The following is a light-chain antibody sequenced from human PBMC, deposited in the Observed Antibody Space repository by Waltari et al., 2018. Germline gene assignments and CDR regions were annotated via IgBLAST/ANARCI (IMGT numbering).Light chain of an antibody. CDR1: QNITKW. CDR3: LQYSCDSWT. Sequence: DIQMTQSPSTLSASVGDSVTITCRASQNITKWLACYEQKPGKAQKRLVYKTSSLERGVASRFSGSGSGTEFTLTINTLQPDDFATYYCLQYSCDSWTFGQGTKVDIK. CDR2: KTS. J-gene: IGKJ1*01. V-gene: IGKV1-5*03.